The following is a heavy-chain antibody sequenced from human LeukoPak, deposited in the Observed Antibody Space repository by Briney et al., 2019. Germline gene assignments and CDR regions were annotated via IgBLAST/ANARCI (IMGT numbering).Heavy chain of an antibody. V-gene: IGHV3-21*01. CDR1: GFTFSSYS. CDR3: ARDLPYSNSRGWFDP. Sequence: GGSLRLSCAASGFTFSSYSMNWVRQAPGKGLEWVSSISSSSSYIYYADSVKGRFTISRDNAKNSLYLQMNSLRAEDTAVYYCARDLPYSNSRGWFDPWGQGTLVTVSS. CDR2: ISSSSSYI. D-gene: IGHD6-13*01. J-gene: IGHJ5*02.